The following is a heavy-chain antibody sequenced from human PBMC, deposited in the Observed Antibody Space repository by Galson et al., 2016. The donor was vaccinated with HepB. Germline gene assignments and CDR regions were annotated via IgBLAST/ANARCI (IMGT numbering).Heavy chain of an antibody. CDR3: VREADYSSGVFDY. V-gene: IGHV3-48*02. Sequence: SLRLSCAASGFTFSSYSMNWVRQAPGKGLEWIAYIYVLGGTIYYSDSVKGRFTISRDNAKNSLYLQMNSLRDEDTAIYYCVREADYSSGVFDYWGQGILVTVSS. CDR1: GFTFSSYS. J-gene: IGHJ4*02. D-gene: IGHD6-19*01. CDR2: IYVLGGTI.